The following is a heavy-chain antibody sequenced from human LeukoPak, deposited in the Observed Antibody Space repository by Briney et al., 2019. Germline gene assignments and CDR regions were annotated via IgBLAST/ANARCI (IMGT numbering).Heavy chain of an antibody. D-gene: IGHD6-6*01. CDR2: INHSGST. V-gene: IGHV4-39*07. CDR1: GGSISSSSYY. J-gene: IGHJ4*02. CDR3: ARNRRYSSSSSDY. Sequence: SETLSLTCIVSGGSISSSSYYWSWIRQPPGKGLEWIGEINHSGSTNYNPSLKSRVTISVDTSKNQFSLKLSSVTAADTAVYYCARNRRYSSSSSDYWGQGTLVTVSS.